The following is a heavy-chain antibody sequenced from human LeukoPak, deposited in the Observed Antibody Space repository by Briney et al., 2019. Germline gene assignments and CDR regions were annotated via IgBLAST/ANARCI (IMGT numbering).Heavy chain of an antibody. CDR1: GFTFSSYE. CDR2: ISGSGGNT. D-gene: IGHD2/OR15-2a*01. V-gene: IGHV3-23*01. J-gene: IGHJ4*02. Sequence: GGSLRLSCAASGFTFSSYEMNWVRQAPGKGLEWVSGISGSGGNTYYADSVKGRFTISRDNSKNTLYLQMNSLRAEDTAVYYCATSGLSRFGFWGQGTLVTVSS. CDR3: ATSGLSRFGF.